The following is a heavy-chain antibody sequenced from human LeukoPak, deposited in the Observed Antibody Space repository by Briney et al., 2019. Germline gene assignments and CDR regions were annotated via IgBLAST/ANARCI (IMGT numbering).Heavy chain of an antibody. CDR2: INPSGGST. CDR1: GYTFTSYY. J-gene: IGHJ5*02. V-gene: IGHV1-46*01. D-gene: IGHD3-3*01. Sequence: GASVKVSCKASGYTFTSYYMHWVRQAPGQGLEWMGIINPSGGSTSYAQKFQGRVTMTRDTSTSTVYMELSSLRSEDTAVYYCACQYYDFWSGYYFHSWFDPWGQGTLVTVSS. CDR3: ACQYYDFWSGYYFHSWFDP.